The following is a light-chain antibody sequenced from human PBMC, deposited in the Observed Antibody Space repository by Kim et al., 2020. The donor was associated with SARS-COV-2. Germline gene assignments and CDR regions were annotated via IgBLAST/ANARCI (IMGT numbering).Light chain of an antibody. CDR1: QSVTSC. J-gene: IGKJ5*01. V-gene: IGKV3-20*01. CDR3: QQYGKFPIT. Sequence: LSPGDSCTPSCQACQSVTSCLSSYQQKPGPAPRLLIYDASSRATTIPDRFSGSRSGTDFTLTISSLEPEDFAVYFCQQYGKFPITFDQGTRLQI. CDR2: DAS.